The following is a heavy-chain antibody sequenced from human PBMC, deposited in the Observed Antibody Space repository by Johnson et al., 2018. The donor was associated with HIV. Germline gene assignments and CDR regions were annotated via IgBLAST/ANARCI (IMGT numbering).Heavy chain of an antibody. CDR1: GFIFRNYG. V-gene: IGHV3-30*02. CDR2: IRFDGSSK. CDR3: AKDRGSYYFYAFDI. Sequence: VQLVESGGGVVQPGGSLRLSCAASGFIFRNYGMHWVRQAPGNGLEWVAFIRFDGSSKYYADSVKGLFTISRDNSKNTLYLQMNSLRAEDTAVYYCAKDRGSYYFYAFDIWGQGTMVTVSS. D-gene: IGHD1-26*01. J-gene: IGHJ3*02.